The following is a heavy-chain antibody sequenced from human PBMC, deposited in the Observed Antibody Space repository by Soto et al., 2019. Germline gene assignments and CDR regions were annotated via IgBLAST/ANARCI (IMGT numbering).Heavy chain of an antibody. CDR2: IYSGGST. CDR3: ARDTRATMVRGVMGELYYYYYGMDV. CDR1: GFTVSSNY. Sequence: EVQLVESGGGLTQPGGSLRLSCAASGFTVSSNYMSWVRQAPGKGLEWVSVIYSGGSTYYADSVKGRFTISRDNSKNTLYLQMNSLRAEETAVYYCARDTRATMVRGVMGELYYYYYGMDVWGQGTTVTVSS. J-gene: IGHJ6*02. V-gene: IGHV3-53*01. D-gene: IGHD3-10*01.